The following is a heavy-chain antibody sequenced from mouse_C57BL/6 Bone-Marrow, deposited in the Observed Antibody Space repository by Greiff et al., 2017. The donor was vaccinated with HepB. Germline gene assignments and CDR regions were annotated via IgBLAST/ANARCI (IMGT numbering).Heavy chain of an antibody. J-gene: IGHJ4*01. Sequence: VQLQQSGPELVKPGASVKISCKASGYTFTDYYMNWVKQSHGKSLEWIGDINPNNGGTSYNQKFKGKATLTVDKSSSTAYMELRSLTSEDSAVYYCARVYDGYYYVMDYWGQGTSVTVSS. CDR3: ARVYDGYYYVMDY. CDR2: INPNNGGT. V-gene: IGHV1-26*01. D-gene: IGHD2-3*01. CDR1: GYTFTDYY.